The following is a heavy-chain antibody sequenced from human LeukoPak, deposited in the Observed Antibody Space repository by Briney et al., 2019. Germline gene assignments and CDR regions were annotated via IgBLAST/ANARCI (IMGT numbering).Heavy chain of an antibody. CDR1: GFTFSSYG. D-gene: IGHD4-23*01. Sequence: GGSLRLSCAASGFTFSSYGMHRVRQAPGKGLEWVAVISYDGSNKYYADSVKGRFTISRDNSKNTLYLQMNSLRAEDTAVYYCAKDREYGGNQGTFDYWGQGTLVTVSS. CDR3: AKDREYGGNQGTFDY. J-gene: IGHJ4*02. CDR2: ISYDGSNK. V-gene: IGHV3-30*18.